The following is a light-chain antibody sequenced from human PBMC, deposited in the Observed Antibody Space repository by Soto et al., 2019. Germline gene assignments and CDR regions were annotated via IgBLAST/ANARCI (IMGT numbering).Light chain of an antibody. CDR1: RSDIGSYNS. J-gene: IGLJ3*02. CDR3: ISYTSSSTWV. CDR2: GVT. V-gene: IGLV2-14*02. Sequence: QSALTQPASLSGSPGQSITISCTGTRSDIGSYNSIAWYQQHPGKAPRVVIFGVTKRPSGISDRFSGSKSGYTASLTISGLQAEDESDYYCISYTSSSTWVFGGGTKLTVL.